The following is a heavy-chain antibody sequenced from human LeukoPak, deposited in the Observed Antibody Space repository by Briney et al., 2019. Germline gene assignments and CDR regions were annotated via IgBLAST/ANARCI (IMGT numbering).Heavy chain of an antibody. J-gene: IGHJ5*02. Sequence: GASVKVSCKASGYTFTGYYMHWVRQAPGQGLEWMGWINPNSGGTNYAQKFQGRVTMTRDTSISTAYMELSRLGSDDTAVYYCARNIAAGLSRFDPWGQGTLVTVSS. CDR3: ARNIAAGLSRFDP. CDR2: INPNSGGT. D-gene: IGHD6-25*01. V-gene: IGHV1-2*02. CDR1: GYTFTGYY.